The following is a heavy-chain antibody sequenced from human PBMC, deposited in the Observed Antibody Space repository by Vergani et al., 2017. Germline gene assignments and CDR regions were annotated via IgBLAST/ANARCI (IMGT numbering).Heavy chain of an antibody. D-gene: IGHD3-9*01. CDR1: GFTFSSYW. CDR2: IKQDGSGK. J-gene: IGHJ4*02. V-gene: IGHV3-7*01. CDR3: ARSPSILTGYYRGGFDY. Sequence: EVQLVESGRGLVQPGGSLRLSCAASGFTFSSYWMSWVRQAPGKGLEWVANIKQDGSGKYYVDSVKGRFTISRDNAKNSLYLQMNSLRAEDTAVYYCARSPSILTGYYRGGFDYWGQGTQVIVSS.